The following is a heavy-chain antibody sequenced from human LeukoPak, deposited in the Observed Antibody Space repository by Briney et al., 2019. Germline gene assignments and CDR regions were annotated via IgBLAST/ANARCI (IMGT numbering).Heavy chain of an antibody. CDR1: GYTFTDYY. CDR2: VDPEDGET. CDR3: ATSSMIVVVPPHY. V-gene: IGHV1-69-2*01. J-gene: IGHJ4*02. D-gene: IGHD3-22*01. Sequence: ASVKVSCKVSGYTFTDYYMHWVQQAPGKGLEWMGLVDPEDGETIYAEKFQGRVTITADTSTDTAYMELRSLRSEDTAVYYCATSSMIVVVPPHYWGQETLVTVSS.